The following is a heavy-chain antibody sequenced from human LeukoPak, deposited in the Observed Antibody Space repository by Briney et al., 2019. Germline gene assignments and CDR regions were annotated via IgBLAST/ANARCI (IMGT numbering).Heavy chain of an antibody. V-gene: IGHV4-39*07. Sequence: SETLSLTCTVSGGSISSSSYYWGWIRQPPGKGLEWIGSIYYSGSTYYNPSLKSRVTISVDTSKNQFSLKLSSVTAADTAVYYCARGRDGYPPALDYWGQGTLVTVSS. CDR3: ARGRDGYPPALDY. CDR2: IYYSGST. D-gene: IGHD5-24*01. CDR1: GGSISSSSYY. J-gene: IGHJ4*02.